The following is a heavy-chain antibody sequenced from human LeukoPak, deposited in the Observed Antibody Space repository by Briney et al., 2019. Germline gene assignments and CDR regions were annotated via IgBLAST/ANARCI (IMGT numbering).Heavy chain of an antibody. CDR1: GFTFSSYA. CDR2: IIPIFGTA. Sequence: GGSLRLSCAASGFTFSSYAIGWVRQAPGQGLEWMGGIIPIFGTANYAQKFQGRVTITADESTSTAYMELSSLRSEDTAVYYCARVLSGSQDLLGQGTLVTVSS. CDR3: ARVLSGSQDL. J-gene: IGHJ5*02. V-gene: IGHV1-69*01. D-gene: IGHD1-26*01.